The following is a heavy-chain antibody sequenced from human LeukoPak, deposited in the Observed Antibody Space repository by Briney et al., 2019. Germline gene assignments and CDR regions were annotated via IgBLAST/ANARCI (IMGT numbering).Heavy chain of an antibody. Sequence: SGPTLVNPTETLTLTCTVSGFSLSNARMGVSWIRQPPGKALEWLAHIFSNDEKSYSTSLKIRLTISKDTSKSQLVLTMTNIDPVDTATYYCARMGRYDFWSGYQGNWFDPWGQGTLVTVSS. J-gene: IGHJ5*02. CDR3: ARMGRYDFWSGYQGNWFDP. V-gene: IGHV2-26*01. CDR2: IFSNDEK. D-gene: IGHD3-3*01. CDR1: GFSLSNARMG.